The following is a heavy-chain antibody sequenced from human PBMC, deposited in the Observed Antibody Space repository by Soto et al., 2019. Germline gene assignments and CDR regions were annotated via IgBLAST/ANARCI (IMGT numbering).Heavy chain of an antibody. J-gene: IGHJ6*02. V-gene: IGHV4-39*01. CDR1: GGSISSSSYY. D-gene: IGHD2-21*02. Sequence: SETLSLTCTVSGGSISSSSYYWGWIRQPPGKGLEWIGSIYYSGSTYYNPSLKSRVTISVDTSKNQFSLKLSSVTAADTAVYYCARHAGYCGGDCYTIFYYYYGMDVWGQGTTVTV. CDR2: IYYSGST. CDR3: ARHAGYCGGDCYTIFYYYYGMDV.